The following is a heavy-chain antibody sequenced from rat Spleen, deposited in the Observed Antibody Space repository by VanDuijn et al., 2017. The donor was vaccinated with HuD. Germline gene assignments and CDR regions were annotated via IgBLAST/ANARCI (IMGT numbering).Heavy chain of an antibody. Sequence: QVQLKESGPGLVQPSQTLSLTCTVSGFSLTSDGVSWVRQPPGKGLEWIAAVSSGGNTYYDSTLKSRLSISRDTSKSQVFLKMNSLQTEDTATYYCVREANAPGITFDYWGQGVMVTVSS. V-gene: IGHV2S12*01. D-gene: IGHD1-4*01. CDR2: VSSGGNT. CDR1: GFSLTSDG. CDR3: VREANAPGITFDY. J-gene: IGHJ2*01.